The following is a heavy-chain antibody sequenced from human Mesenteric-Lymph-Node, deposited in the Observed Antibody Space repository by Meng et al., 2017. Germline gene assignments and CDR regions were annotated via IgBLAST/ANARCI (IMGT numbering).Heavy chain of an antibody. CDR3: VRDVTRGGY. J-gene: IGHJ4*02. CDR1: GYTFTDYY. V-gene: IGHV1-2*02. D-gene: IGHD2-2*01. CDR2: IYSKIGAT. Sequence: QVQLVQSGAEGKKPGASVRVSCKASGYTFTDYYIHWVRQAPGQGLEWMGWIYSKIGATNYARKFQGRVTMTRDTSISTAYMELTRLTSDDTAVYYCVRDVTRGGYWGQGTLVTVSS.